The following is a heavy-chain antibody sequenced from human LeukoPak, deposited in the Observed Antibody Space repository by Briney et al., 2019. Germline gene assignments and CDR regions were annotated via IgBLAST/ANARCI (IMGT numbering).Heavy chain of an antibody. CDR3: AREGNYYAYFDF. D-gene: IGHD3-10*01. CDR1: GFTVSSNY. V-gene: IGHV3-66*01. CDR2: IYSGGTT. Sequence: GGSLRLSCAASGFTVSSNYMSWVRQAPGKGLEWVSVIYSGGTTYYADSVKGRFTISRDNSKNTLYLQMNNLRAEDTAVYYCAREGNYYAYFDFWGQGTLVTVSP. J-gene: IGHJ4*02.